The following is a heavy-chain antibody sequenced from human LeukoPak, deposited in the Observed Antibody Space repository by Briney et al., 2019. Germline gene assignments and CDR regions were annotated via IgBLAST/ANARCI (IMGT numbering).Heavy chain of an antibody. J-gene: IGHJ4*02. CDR2: IYSSGRT. CDR3: ARQVHSGYDATHFDS. Sequence: GGSLRLSCAASGFTVSSNYMGWVRQAPGNGLEWISVIYSSGRTYYADSVKGRFTISRDNSKNTLYLQMNSLRAEDTAVYYCARQVHSGYDATHFDSWGQGTLVTVSS. V-gene: IGHV3-53*01. D-gene: IGHD5-12*01. CDR1: GFTVSSNY.